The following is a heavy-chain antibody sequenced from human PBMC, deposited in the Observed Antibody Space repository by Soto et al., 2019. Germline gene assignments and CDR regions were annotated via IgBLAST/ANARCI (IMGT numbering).Heavy chain of an antibody. V-gene: IGHV3-30-3*01. D-gene: IGHD2-2*02. CDR2: ISYDGSNK. J-gene: IGHJ6*02. Sequence: QVQLVESGGGVVQPGRSLRLSCAASGFTFSSYAMHWVRQAPGKGLEWVAVISYDGSNKYYADSVKGRFTISRDNSKNXLXLXXNSLRAEDTAVYYCARDGGYCMSTSCYRYYYGMDVWGQGTTVTVSS. CDR1: GFTFSSYA. CDR3: ARDGGYCMSTSCYRYYYGMDV.